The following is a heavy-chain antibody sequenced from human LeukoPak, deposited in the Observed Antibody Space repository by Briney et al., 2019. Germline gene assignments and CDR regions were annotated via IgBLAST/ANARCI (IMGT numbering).Heavy chain of an antibody. J-gene: IGHJ3*02. V-gene: IGHV4-39*07. CDR3: ARSKAPGGKLPRAFDI. D-gene: IGHD2-15*01. Sequence: PSETLSLTCTVSGGSISSGGYYWSWIRQPPGKGLEWIGEINHSGSTNYNPSLKSRVTISVDTSKNQFSLKLSSVTAADTAVYYCARSKAPGGKLPRAFDIWGQGTMVTVSS. CDR2: INHSGST. CDR1: GGSISSGGYY.